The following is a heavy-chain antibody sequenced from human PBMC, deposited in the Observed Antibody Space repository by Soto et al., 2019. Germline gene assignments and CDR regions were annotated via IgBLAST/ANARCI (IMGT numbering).Heavy chain of an antibody. J-gene: IGHJ4*02. D-gene: IGHD2-21*02. CDR2: ITFSGANI. CDR3: AKKAAYCGGDCYSLFDY. V-gene: IGHV3-23*01. Sequence: CAASGFTFRNYAMSLVRQAPGKGLEWVSTITFSGANINYTDSVKGRFSISRDNSKNTLFLQMNSLRAEDTAVYYCAKKAAYCGGDCYSLFDYWGQGTLVTVSS. CDR1: GFTFRNYA.